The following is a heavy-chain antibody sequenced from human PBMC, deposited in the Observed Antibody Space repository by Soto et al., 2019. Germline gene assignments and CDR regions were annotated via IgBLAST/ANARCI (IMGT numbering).Heavy chain of an antibody. CDR3: ARGQRFSDWFDP. CDR1: GSSINSSGYY. J-gene: IGHJ5*02. D-gene: IGHD3-3*01. Sequence: SETLSLTCTVSGSSINSSGYYWGWIRQPPGKGLEWIGSMFYGVSTYYNPSLKSRVTVSVDTSKNQFSLRLTSVTAADTAVYYCARGQRFSDWFDPWGQGTLVTVSS. V-gene: IGHV4-39*07. CDR2: MFYGVST.